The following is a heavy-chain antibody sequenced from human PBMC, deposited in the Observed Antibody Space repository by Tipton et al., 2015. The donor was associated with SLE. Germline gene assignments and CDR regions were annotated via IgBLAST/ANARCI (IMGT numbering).Heavy chain of an antibody. D-gene: IGHD7-27*01. J-gene: IGHJ5*02. CDR3: ASGGVTGDSNWFDP. CDR2: IYYSGST. CDR1: GGSISSGGYY. V-gene: IGHV4-31*03. Sequence: TLSLTCTVSGGSISSGGYYWSWIRQHPGKGLEWIGYIYYSGSTYYNPSLKSRVTISVDTSKNQFSLKLSSVTAADTAVYYCASGGVTGDSNWFDPWGQGTLVTVSS.